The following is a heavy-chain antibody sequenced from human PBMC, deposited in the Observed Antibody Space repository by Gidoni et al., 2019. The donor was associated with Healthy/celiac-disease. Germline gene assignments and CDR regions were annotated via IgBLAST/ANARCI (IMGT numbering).Heavy chain of an antibody. V-gene: IGHV3-21*01. CDR3: ASRESSSWYEITALLFDSAEYFQH. D-gene: IGHD6-13*01. CDR1: GFTFSSSS. Sequence: EVQLVESGGGLVKPGGSLRLSCAASGFTFSSSSMNWVRQAPGKGLEWVSSISSSSSYIYYADSVKGRFTIARDNAKNSLYLQMNSLRAEDTAVYYCASRESSSWYEITALLFDSAEYFQHWGQGTLVTVSS. J-gene: IGHJ1*01. CDR2: ISSSSSYI.